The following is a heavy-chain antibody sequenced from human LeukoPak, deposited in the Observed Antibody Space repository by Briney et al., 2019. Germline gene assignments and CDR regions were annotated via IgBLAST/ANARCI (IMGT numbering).Heavy chain of an antibody. CDR3: ARGIRGSSTFDS. J-gene: IGHJ4*02. D-gene: IGHD6-6*01. CDR2: ISSSSDSI. V-gene: IGHV3-48*04. Sequence: QPGGSLRLSCAASGFTFSTYSMAWVRQAPGKGLECVSYISSSSDSIDYACSVKGGFTISRDNAKKSLYLQMDSLRAEDTGLYYCARGIRGSSTFDSWGQGALVTVSS. CDR1: GFTFSTYS.